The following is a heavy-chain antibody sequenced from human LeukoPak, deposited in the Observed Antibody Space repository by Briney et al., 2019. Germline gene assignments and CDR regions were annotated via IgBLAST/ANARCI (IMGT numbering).Heavy chain of an antibody. V-gene: IGHV4-59*08. CDR3: WRHVLEPLPKVY. CDR2: IYYSGST. CDR1: GDSISSYG. Sequence: PSETLSLTCAFSGDSISSYGWSWIGQPPGKGLEWIGYIYYSGSTNYNPSLKSRVTISVDTSKNQFSPKLSSVTAADTTVYCCWRHVLEPLPKVYWGQGTLVTVSS. J-gene: IGHJ4*02. D-gene: IGHD1-26*01.